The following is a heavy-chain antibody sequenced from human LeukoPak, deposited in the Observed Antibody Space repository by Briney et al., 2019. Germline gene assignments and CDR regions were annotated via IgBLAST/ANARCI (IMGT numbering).Heavy chain of an antibody. D-gene: IGHD5-18*01. J-gene: IGHJ4*02. V-gene: IGHV1-18*01. CDR2: ISAYNGNT. Sequence: WASVKVSCKASGYTFTSYGISWVRQAPGQGLEWMGWISAYNGNTNYAQKLQGRVTMTTDTSTSTAYMELRSLRSDDTAVYYCARDKRGCSYGRHQELDYWGQGTLVTVSS. CDR3: ARDKRGCSYGRHQELDY. CDR1: GYTFTSYG.